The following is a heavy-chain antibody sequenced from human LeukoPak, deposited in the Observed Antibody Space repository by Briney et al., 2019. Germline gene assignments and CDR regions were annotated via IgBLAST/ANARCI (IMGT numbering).Heavy chain of an antibody. CDR2: FCCSCCST. CDR3: AKDQEVVAAPLPFDY. D-gene: IGHD2-15*01. V-gene: IGHV3-23*01. CDR1: GFTFSSYA. J-gene: IGHJ4*02. Sequence: GGSLRLSCAASGFTFSSYAMSWVRQAPGKGREGVSAFCCSCCSTYYADSVKGRFTISRDNSKNTLYLQMNSLRAEDTAVYYCAKDQEVVAAPLPFDYWGQGTLVTVSS.